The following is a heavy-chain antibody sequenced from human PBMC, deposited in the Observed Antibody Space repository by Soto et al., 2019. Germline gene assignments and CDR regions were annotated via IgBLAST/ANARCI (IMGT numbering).Heavy chain of an antibody. CDR1: GFSLSTGGLG. V-gene: IGHV2-5*01. CDR2: IYWNDDK. J-gene: IGHJ5*02. D-gene: IGHD4-17*01. Sequence: QITLKESGPTLVKPTQTLTLTCTFSGFSLSTGGLGVGWIRQPPGKALEWLALIYWNDDKRYNPSLKSSLTITTDTYTKQVVLTMTNMDPVDTATYYCAHRGYGDYPRDNWFDPWGQGTLVTVSS. CDR3: AHRGYGDYPRDNWFDP.